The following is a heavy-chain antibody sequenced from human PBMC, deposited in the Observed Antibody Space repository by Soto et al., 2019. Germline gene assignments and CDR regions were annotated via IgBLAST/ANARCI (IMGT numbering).Heavy chain of an antibody. CDR1: GFTFSSYA. CDR3: AKGSRVVAAPRNWFDP. D-gene: IGHD2-15*01. CDR2: ISGSGGST. V-gene: IGHV3-23*01. J-gene: IGHJ5*02. Sequence: EVQLLESGGGLVQPGGSPRLSCAASGFTFSSYAMSWVRQAPGKGLEWVSAISGSGGSTYYADSVKGRFTISRDNSKNTLYLQMNSLRAEDTAVYYCAKGSRVVAAPRNWFDPWGQGTLVTVSS.